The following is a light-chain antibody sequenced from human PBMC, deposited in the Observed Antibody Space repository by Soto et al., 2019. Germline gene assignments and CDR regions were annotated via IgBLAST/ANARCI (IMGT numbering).Light chain of an antibody. CDR2: EDT. Sequence: QSALTQPPSVSGAPGERVTISCTGSSSNIGAGYEVHWYQQLPGTSPKLLIYEDTDRPSGVPDRFSGSKSGTSASLAITGLLAEDEADYYCQSYDNSLSGSYVFGTGSKVPVL. J-gene: IGLJ1*01. CDR1: SSNIGAGYE. CDR3: QSYDNSLSGSYV. V-gene: IGLV1-40*01.